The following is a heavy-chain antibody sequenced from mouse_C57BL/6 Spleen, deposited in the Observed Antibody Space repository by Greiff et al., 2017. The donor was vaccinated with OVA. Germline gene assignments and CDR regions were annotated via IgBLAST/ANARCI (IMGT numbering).Heavy chain of an antibody. J-gene: IGHJ4*01. CDR2: IYPRDGST. V-gene: IGHV1-85*01. CDR1: GYTFTSYD. Sequence: VQVVESGPELVKPGASVKLSCKASGYTFTSYDINWVKQRPGQGLEWIGWIYPRDGSTKYNEKFKGKATLTVDTSSSTAYMELHSLTSEDSAVYFCARYDGGNYYGSSPYYAMDYWGQGTSVTVSS. CDR3: ARYDGGNYYGSSPYYAMDY. D-gene: IGHD1-1*01.